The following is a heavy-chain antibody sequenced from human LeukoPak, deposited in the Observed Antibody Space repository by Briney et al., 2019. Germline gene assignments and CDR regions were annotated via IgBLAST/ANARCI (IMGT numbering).Heavy chain of an antibody. CDR3: AKTGKQGAGGALDAFDI. V-gene: IGHV3-23*01. Sequence: GGSLRLSCAASGFTFSNYAMSWVRQAPGKGVEWGSTVSGSGSSTYYADSVKGRFAISRDNSKNTLWLQMNTLTADDTALYFCAKTGKQGAGGALDAFDIWGPGTMVSVSS. CDR1: GFTFSNYA. CDR2: VSGSGSST. J-gene: IGHJ3*02. D-gene: IGHD2-15*01.